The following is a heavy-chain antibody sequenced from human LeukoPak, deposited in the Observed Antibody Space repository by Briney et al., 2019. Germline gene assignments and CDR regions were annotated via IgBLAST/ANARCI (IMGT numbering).Heavy chain of an antibody. Sequence: GGSLRLSCAASGFTFSSYGMHWVRQAPGKGLEWVAVIWYDGSNKCYADSVKGRFTISRDNSKNTLYLQMNSLRAEDTAVYYCARDRYCSGGSCYSPSLTGYFQHWGQGTLVTVSS. J-gene: IGHJ1*01. D-gene: IGHD2-15*01. CDR2: IWYDGSNK. CDR1: GFTFSSYG. CDR3: ARDRYCSGGSCYSPSLTGYFQH. V-gene: IGHV3-33*01.